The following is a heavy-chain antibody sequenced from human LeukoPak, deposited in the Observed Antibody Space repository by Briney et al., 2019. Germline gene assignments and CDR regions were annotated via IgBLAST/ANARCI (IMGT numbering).Heavy chain of an antibody. CDR3: ARGGPLRYNWNRRDYYYYYMDV. CDR2: IKHSGSN. V-gene: IGHV4-34*01. D-gene: IGHD1-20*01. Sequence: SETLSLTCAVYGGSFSGYYCSWIRKPPGKGLEWIGEIKHSGSNNYNPSRKSRVTISVDTSKNQLFLKLSSVTAAEAAVYYCARGGPLRYNWNRRDYYYYYMDVWGKGTTVTVSS. J-gene: IGHJ6*03. CDR1: GGSFSGYY.